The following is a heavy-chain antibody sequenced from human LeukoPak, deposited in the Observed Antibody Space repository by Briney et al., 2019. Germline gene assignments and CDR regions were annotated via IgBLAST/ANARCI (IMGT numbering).Heavy chain of an antibody. Sequence: PSETLSLTCTVSGYSISSGYYWGWIRPPPGKGLEWIGSIYHSGSTYYNPSLKSRVTISVDTSKNQFSLKLSSVTAADTAVYYCAREVPAARNDAFDIWGQGTMVTVSS. CDR2: IYHSGST. V-gene: IGHV4-38-2*02. CDR1: GYSISSGYY. D-gene: IGHD2-2*01. CDR3: AREVPAARNDAFDI. J-gene: IGHJ3*02.